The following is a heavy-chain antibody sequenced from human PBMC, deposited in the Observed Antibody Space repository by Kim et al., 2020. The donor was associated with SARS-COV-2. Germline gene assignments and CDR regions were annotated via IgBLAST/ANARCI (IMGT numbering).Heavy chain of an antibody. D-gene: IGHD3-10*01. Sequence: SETLSLTCTVSGGSISNSNYYWGWVRQPPGKGLEWIGRIYYSGTTNYNPSLKSRVTICVDTSKNQFSLTLSSVTASDTAVYYCARQSPTSGDYWGQGTLVTVSS. CDR2: IYYSGTT. CDR3: ARQSPTSGDY. J-gene: IGHJ4*02. V-gene: IGHV4-39*01. CDR1: GGSISNSNYY.